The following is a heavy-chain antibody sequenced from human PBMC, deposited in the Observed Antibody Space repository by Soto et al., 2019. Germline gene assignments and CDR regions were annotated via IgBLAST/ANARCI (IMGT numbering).Heavy chain of an antibody. CDR3: ANGCGGTCYARIHD. V-gene: IGHV3-23*01. CDR2: ISDSGGST. CDR1: GFTFSSYA. D-gene: IGHD2-15*01. J-gene: IGHJ4*02. Sequence: EVQLLESGGGLVQPGGSLRLSCAAPGFTFSSYAMSWVRQAPGKGLEWVSGISDSGGSTYYADSVKGRLTISRDNSKNTLYLQMNSLRAEDTAVYYCANGCGGTCYARIHDWGQGTLVTVSS.